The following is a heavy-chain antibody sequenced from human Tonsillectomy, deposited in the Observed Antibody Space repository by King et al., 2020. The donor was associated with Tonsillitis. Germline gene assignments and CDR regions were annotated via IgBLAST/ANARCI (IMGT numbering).Heavy chain of an antibody. CDR2: ITWNSGNE. D-gene: IGHD2-2*01. V-gene: IGHV3-9*01. J-gene: IGHJ3*02. CDR1: GLTVDDYA. CDR3: AKGMYQQLEPRDAFDI. Sequence: VQLVESGGGLVQPGRSLRLSCAASGLTVDDYAMNWVRQAPGKGLEWVSGITWNSGNEAYADSVKGRFSISRDNAKNSLYLQMNSLRAEDSALYYCAKGMYQQLEPRDAFDIWGQGTKVTVSS.